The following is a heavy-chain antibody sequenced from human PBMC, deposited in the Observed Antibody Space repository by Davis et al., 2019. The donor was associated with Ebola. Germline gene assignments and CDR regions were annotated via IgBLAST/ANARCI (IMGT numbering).Heavy chain of an antibody. Sequence: ASVKVSCKASGYTFTSYGISWVRQAPGQGLEWMGWINPNSGGTNYAQKFQGRVTMTRNTSISTAYMELSSLRSEDTAVYYCAARSVPAAPPEGFDAFDIWGQGTMVTVSS. J-gene: IGHJ3*02. CDR1: GYTFTSYG. CDR3: AARSVPAAPPEGFDAFDI. V-gene: IGHV1-8*02. D-gene: IGHD2-2*01. CDR2: INPNSGGT.